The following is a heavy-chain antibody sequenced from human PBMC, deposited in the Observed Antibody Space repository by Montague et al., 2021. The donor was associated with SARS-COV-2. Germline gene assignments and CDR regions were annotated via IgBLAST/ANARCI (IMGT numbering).Heavy chain of an antibody. J-gene: IGHJ4*02. CDR1: GSTFDDYG. CDR3: VRGFRNGPFDV. V-gene: IGHV3-20*04. D-gene: IGHD1-14*01. Sequence: SLRLSCAASGSTFDDYGMSWVRQGPGKGLEWVSGVTRNGDSADFADSVKGRFTISRDNAKNYLYLQMNSLRAEDTALYYCVRGFRNGPFDVWGQGTLVSVSS. CDR2: VTRNGDSA.